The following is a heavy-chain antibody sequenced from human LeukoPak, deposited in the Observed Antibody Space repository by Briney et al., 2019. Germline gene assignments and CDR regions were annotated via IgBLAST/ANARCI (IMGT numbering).Heavy chain of an antibody. Sequence: GASVKVSCKASGYTFTSYYMHWVRQAPGQGLEWKGLINPTGGSTGYAQKFQGRVTMTRDMSTSTDYMELSSLRSEDTAIYYCAGDNSVGDNAWWFDPWGQGTLVTVSS. CDR2: INPTGGST. CDR1: GYTFTSYY. CDR3: AGDNSVGDNAWWFDP. D-gene: IGHD1-26*01. V-gene: IGHV1-46*01. J-gene: IGHJ5*02.